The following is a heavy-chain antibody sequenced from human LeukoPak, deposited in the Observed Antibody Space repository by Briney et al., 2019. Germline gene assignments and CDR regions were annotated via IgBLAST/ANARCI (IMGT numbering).Heavy chain of an antibody. Sequence: SETLSLTCTVSSGSISSSSYYWGWIRQPPGKGLEWIGSIYYSGSTYYNPSLKSRVTISVDTSKNQFSLKLSSVTASDTAVYYCARSSRTRGFDYWGQGTLVTVSS. D-gene: IGHD1-7*01. CDR2: IYYSGST. CDR1: SGSISSSSYY. V-gene: IGHV4-39*01. J-gene: IGHJ4*02. CDR3: ARSSRTRGFDY.